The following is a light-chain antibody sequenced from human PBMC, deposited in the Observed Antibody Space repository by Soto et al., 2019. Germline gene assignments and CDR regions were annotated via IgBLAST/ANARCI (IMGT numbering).Light chain of an antibody. J-gene: IGKJ1*01. CDR3: QHLVNSFTWT. Sequence: EIVLTQSPGTLSLSPGERATLSCRASQSDSSTYLIWYQQKPGQAPRLLIYGASSRATGVPDRFSGGGSGTDFTLTISRLEPEDFAVYYCQHLVNSFTWTFGQGTKVEIK. CDR2: GAS. CDR1: QSDSSTY. V-gene: IGKV3-20*01.